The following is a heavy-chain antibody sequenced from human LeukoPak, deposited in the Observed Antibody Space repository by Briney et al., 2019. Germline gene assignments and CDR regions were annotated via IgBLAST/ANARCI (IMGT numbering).Heavy chain of an antibody. CDR3: AREPGIAAAGSFDY. D-gene: IGHD6-13*01. Sequence: GGSLRLSCAASGFTFSSYSMNWVRQAPGKGLEWVSSISSSSSYIYYAASVKGRFTISRDNAKNSLYLQMNSLRAEDTAVYYCAREPGIAAAGSFDYWGQGTLVTVSS. CDR1: GFTFSSYS. J-gene: IGHJ4*02. CDR2: ISSSSSYI. V-gene: IGHV3-21*01.